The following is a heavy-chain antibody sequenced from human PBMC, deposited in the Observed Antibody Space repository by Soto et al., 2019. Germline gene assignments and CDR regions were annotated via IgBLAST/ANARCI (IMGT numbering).Heavy chain of an antibody. J-gene: IGHJ6*02. Sequence: QVQLVQSGAEVKKPGSSVKVSCKASGGTFSSYTISWVRQAPGQGLEWMGRIIPNLGIANYAQKFQGRVTITADKSTSTAYMELSSLRSEDTAVYYCSSSWYYYYGMDVWGQGTTVTVSS. CDR1: GGTFSSYT. D-gene: IGHD6-13*01. CDR2: IIPNLGIA. V-gene: IGHV1-69*02. CDR3: SSSWYYYYGMDV.